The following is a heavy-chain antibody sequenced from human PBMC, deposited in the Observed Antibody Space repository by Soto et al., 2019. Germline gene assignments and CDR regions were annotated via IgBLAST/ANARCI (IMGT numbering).Heavy chain of an antibody. CDR2: IIPISGTA. J-gene: IGHJ6*02. CDR3: ARSQGSSTSLEIYYYYYYGMDV. CDR1: GGTFSSYA. V-gene: IGHV1-69*01. Sequence: QVQLVQSGAEVKKPGSSVKVSCKASGGTFSSYAISWVRQAPGQRLEWMGGIIPISGTANYAQKFQGRVTITADESTSTAYMELSSLRSEDTAVYYCARSQGSSTSLEIYYYYYYGMDVWGQGTTVTVSS. D-gene: IGHD2-2*01.